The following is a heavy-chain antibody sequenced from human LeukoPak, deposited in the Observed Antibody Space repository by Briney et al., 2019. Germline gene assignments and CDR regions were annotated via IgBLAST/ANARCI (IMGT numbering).Heavy chain of an antibody. CDR3: ARSYYDILTGYLTDAFDI. Sequence: SETLSLTCTVSGGSISSSSYYWGWIRQPPGKGLEWIGSIYYSGSTYYNPSLKSRVTISVDTSRHQFSLKLNSVTAADMAVYYCARSYYDILTGYLTDAFDIWGQGTMVTVSS. D-gene: IGHD3-9*01. CDR2: IYYSGST. V-gene: IGHV4-39*07. CDR1: GGSISSSSYY. J-gene: IGHJ3*02.